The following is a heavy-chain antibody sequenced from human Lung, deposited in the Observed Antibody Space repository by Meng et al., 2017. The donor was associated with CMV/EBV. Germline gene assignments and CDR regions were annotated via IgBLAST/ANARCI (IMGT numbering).Heavy chain of an antibody. J-gene: IGHJ5*02. V-gene: IGHV1-2*02. D-gene: IGHD2-8*02. CDR2: VNPSGGGT. Sequence: SGCSSFGYNMHWVRLAPAERLVGMGWVNPSGGGTYYAHTLQGRVTITRDTSNSTVYLEMSRLRAEDTAVYYCARCQASRRYWWFDPWGRGTLVTVSS. CDR3: ARCQASRRYWWFDP. CDR1: GCSSFGYN.